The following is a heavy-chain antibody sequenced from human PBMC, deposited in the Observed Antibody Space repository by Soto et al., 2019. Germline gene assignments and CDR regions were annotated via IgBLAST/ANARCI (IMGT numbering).Heavy chain of an antibody. Sequence: GASVKVSCKVSGYTLTELSMHWVRQAPGKGLEWMGGFDPEDGETIYAQKFQGRVTMTEDTSTDTAYMELSSLRSEDTAVYYCATDLWLEHFNWFDPLGQGTLVTVSS. CDR2: FDPEDGET. J-gene: IGHJ5*02. CDR1: GYTLTELS. V-gene: IGHV1-24*01. CDR3: ATDLWLEHFNWFDP. D-gene: IGHD5-18*01.